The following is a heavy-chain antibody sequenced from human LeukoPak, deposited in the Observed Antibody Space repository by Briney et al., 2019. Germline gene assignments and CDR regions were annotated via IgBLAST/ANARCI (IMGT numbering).Heavy chain of an antibody. V-gene: IGHV1-18*01. CDR3: ARGPRHYASTSCYRFDP. CDR2: ISAYNGNT. CDR1: GYTFTSYG. Sequence: ASVKVSCKASGYTFTSYGISWVRQAPGQGLEWMGWISAYNGNTNYAQKLQGRVTMTTDTSTSTAYMELRSLRSDDTAVYYCARGPRHYASTSCYRFDPWGQGTLVTVSS. D-gene: IGHD2-2*02. J-gene: IGHJ5*02.